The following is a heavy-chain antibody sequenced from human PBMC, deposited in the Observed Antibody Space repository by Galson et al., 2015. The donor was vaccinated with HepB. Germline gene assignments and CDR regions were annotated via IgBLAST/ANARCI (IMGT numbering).Heavy chain of an antibody. Sequence: SVKVSCKASGYSFSGYYMHWVRQAPGQGLEWMGWINPSSGGTNYAQKFQGRVTMTRDTSINTAYVELTRLRSDDMAVYFCARGGWGYYFDHWGQGTLVTVSS. CDR2: INPSSGGT. J-gene: IGHJ4*02. CDR1: GYSFSGYY. D-gene: IGHD6-19*01. V-gene: IGHV1-2*02. CDR3: ARGGWGYYFDH.